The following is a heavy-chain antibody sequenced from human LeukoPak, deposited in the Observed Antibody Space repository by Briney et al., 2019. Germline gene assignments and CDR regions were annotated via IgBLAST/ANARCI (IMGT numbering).Heavy chain of an antibody. D-gene: IGHD3-10*01. J-gene: IGHJ5*02. CDR3: ARGSREDPLWFGKLFFFWFDP. V-gene: IGHV4-59*01. CDR1: GGSISSYY. Sequence: SETLSLTCTVSGGSISSYYWSWIRQPPGKGLEWIGYIYYSGSTNYNPSLKSRVTISVDTSKNQFSLKLNSVTAADTAVYYCARGSREDPLWFGKLFFFWFDPWGQGTLVTVSS. CDR2: IYYSGST.